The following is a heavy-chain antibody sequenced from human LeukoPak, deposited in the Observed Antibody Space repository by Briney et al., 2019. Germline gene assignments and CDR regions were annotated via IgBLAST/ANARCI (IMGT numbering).Heavy chain of an antibody. CDR1: GFTVSSDY. J-gene: IGHJ4*02. D-gene: IGHD6-6*01. CDR3: ARGRPGYYFEH. Sequence: PGGSLRLSCAASGFTVSSDYMSWVRQDPGKGLEWVSVIYAGGTTYYADFVKGRFTISRDKSKNTLYLQMNSLRAEDTAVYYCARGRPGYYFEHWGQGTLVTVSS. V-gene: IGHV3-53*01. CDR2: IYAGGTT.